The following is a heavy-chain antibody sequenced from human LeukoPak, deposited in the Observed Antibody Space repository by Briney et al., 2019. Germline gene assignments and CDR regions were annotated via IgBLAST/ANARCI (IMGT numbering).Heavy chain of an antibody. CDR1: GYTFTGYY. D-gene: IGHD2-21*01. Sequence: AAVKVSCKASGYTFTGYYMHWVRQAPGQGLEWMGWINPNSGGTNFAQKFQGRVTMTRDTSISTAYMELSRLRSDDTAVYYCAREYYGRALDPWGQGTLVTVSS. J-gene: IGHJ5*02. V-gene: IGHV1-2*02. CDR3: AREYYGRALDP. CDR2: INPNSGGT.